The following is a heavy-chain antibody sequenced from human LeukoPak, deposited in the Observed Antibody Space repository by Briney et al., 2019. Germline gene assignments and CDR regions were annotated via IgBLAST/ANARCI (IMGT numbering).Heavy chain of an antibody. CDR2: IWYDESNK. CDR1: GFTFSDYG. J-gene: IGHJ4*02. D-gene: IGHD3-22*01. Sequence: PGRSLRLSCAASGFTFSDYGMHWVRQALGKGLEWVAVIWYDESNKYYADSVKGRFTISRDNSRNTLYLQMNSLRAEDTAVYYCVRELPPVVQYYFDYWGPGTLVTVSS. CDR3: VRELPPVVQYYFDY. V-gene: IGHV3-33*01.